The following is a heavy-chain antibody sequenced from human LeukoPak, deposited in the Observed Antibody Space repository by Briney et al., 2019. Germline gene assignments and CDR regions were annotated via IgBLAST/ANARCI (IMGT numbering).Heavy chain of an antibody. D-gene: IGHD2-15*01. CDR1: GGSISSYY. V-gene: IGHV4-4*07. CDR2: IYTSGST. CDR3: ARDPIFYCSGGSCYSNWFDP. Sequence: PSETLSLTCTVSGGSISSYYWSWIRQPAGKGLEGIGRIYTSGSTNYNPSLKSRVTMSVDTSKNQFSLKLSSVTAADTAVYYCARDPIFYCSGGSCYSNWFDPWGQGTLVTVSS. J-gene: IGHJ5*02.